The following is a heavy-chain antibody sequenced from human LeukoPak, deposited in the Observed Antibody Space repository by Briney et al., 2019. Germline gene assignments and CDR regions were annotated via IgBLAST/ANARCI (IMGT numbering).Heavy chain of an antibody. Sequence: PGGSLRLSCAASGFTFSSYAMSWVRQAPGKGLEWVSYISSSGSTIYYADSVKGRFTISRDNAKNSLYLQMNSLRAEDTAVYYCARDNADIVLQSWFDPWGQGTLVTVSS. CDR2: ISSSGSTI. D-gene: IGHD2-8*01. CDR1: GFTFSSYA. J-gene: IGHJ5*02. CDR3: ARDNADIVLQSWFDP. V-gene: IGHV3-48*04.